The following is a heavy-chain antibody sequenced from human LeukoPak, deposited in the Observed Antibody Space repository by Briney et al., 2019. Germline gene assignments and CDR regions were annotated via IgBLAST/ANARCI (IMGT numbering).Heavy chain of an antibody. V-gene: IGHV3-30*02. Sequence: GGSLRLSCAASGFTFSSYEMNWVRQAPGKGLEWVAFIRYDGSKIVHEDSLKGRFTVSRDNSEKTLYLQMSGLRSGDTAVYYCATAVFDYWGQGTLVTVSS. CDR2: IRYDGSKI. CDR3: ATAVFDY. CDR1: GFTFSSYE. J-gene: IGHJ4*02.